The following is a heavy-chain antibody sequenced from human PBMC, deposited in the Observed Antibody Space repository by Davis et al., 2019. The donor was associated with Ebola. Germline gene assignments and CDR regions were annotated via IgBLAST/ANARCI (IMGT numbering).Heavy chain of an antibody. CDR1: GDTFSSYA. J-gene: IGHJ3*02. Sequence: SVKVSCKASGDTFSSYAINWVRQARGQGLEWMGGIIPMFGTAHYAQKFQGRVTITADESTSTAYMELSSLRSDDTATYYCARDWSGQDCSRSSCYTDAFDIWGQGTMVTISS. CDR2: IIPMFGTA. D-gene: IGHD2-2*02. CDR3: ARDWSGQDCSRSSCYTDAFDI. V-gene: IGHV1-69*13.